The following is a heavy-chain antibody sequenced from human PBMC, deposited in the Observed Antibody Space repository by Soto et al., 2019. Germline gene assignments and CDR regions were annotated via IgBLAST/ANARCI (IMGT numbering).Heavy chain of an antibody. CDR3: ARDHRGIVVVITNLHAFDI. J-gene: IGHJ3*02. V-gene: IGHV1-69*12. D-gene: IGHD3-22*01. Sequence: QVQLVQSGAEVKKPGSSVKVSCKASGGTFSSYAISWVRQAPGQGLEWMGGFIPIFGTANYAQKFQGRVTITADESTSTAYMELSSLRSEDTAVYYCARDHRGIVVVITNLHAFDIWGQGTMVTVSS. CDR2: FIPIFGTA. CDR1: GGTFSSYA.